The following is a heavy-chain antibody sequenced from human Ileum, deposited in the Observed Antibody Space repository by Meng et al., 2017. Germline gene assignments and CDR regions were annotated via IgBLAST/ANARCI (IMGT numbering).Heavy chain of an antibody. CDR1: GGTFSSYA. CDR2: IIPIFGTA. D-gene: IGHD5-18*01. Sequence: QGRAVQTGAGVKKPGASVNVSCKASGGTFSSYAISWVRQAPGQGLEWMGGIIPIFGTANYAQKFQGRVTITADKSTSTAYMELSSLRSEDTAVYYCARVELTDTAMGRGWFDPWGQGTLVTVSS. V-gene: IGHV1-69*06. CDR3: ARVELTDTAMGRGWFDP. J-gene: IGHJ5*02.